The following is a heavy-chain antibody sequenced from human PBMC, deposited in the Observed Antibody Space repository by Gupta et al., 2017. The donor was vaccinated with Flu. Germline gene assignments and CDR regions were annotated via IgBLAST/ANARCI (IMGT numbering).Heavy chain of an antibody. D-gene: IGHD3-22*01. CDR3: ARGDNSGYWYNWFDP. CDR1: GGYY. V-gene: IGHV4-31*02. J-gene: IGHJ5*02. CDR2: IYYTGTT. Sequence: GGYYWSWIRQHPGKGLEWIGYIYYTGTTQYNPSLKSRVMISLDTSKNQFSLKLSSVTVADTAVYYCARGDNSGYWYNWFDPWGQGALVTVSS.